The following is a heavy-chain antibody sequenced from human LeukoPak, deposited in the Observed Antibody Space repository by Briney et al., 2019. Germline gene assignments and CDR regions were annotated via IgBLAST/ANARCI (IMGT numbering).Heavy chain of an antibody. Sequence: PGGSLRLSCVASGFTFNNYAMSWVRQAPGKGLEWVSTISGSGGTTNYADSVKGRFTISRDSSKSTLYLQMNSLRAEDTAVYFCAKGGPQFFDYWGQGSLVTVSS. V-gene: IGHV3-23*01. CDR2: ISGSGGTT. D-gene: IGHD5-24*01. CDR1: GFTFNNYA. CDR3: AKGGPQFFDY. J-gene: IGHJ4*02.